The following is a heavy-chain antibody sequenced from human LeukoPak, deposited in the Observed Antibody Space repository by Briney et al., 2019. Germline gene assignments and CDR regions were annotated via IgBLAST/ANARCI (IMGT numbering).Heavy chain of an antibody. Sequence: GGSLRLSCAVSGLTFNNYAMSWVRQAPGKGLEWVSAISGSGGSTYYADSVKGRFTISRDNSRNTLYLQMNSLRPEDTALYYCAKEWYVGSPPDHWGQGTQVTVSS. V-gene: IGHV3-23*01. D-gene: IGHD3-10*01. CDR2: ISGSGGST. CDR1: GLTFNNYA. CDR3: AKEWYVGSPPDH. J-gene: IGHJ4*02.